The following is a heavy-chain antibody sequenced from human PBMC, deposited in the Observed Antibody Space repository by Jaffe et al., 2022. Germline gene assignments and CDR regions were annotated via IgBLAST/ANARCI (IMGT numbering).Heavy chain of an antibody. CDR2: ISWNSGSI. CDR1: GFTFDDYA. CDR3: AKDIGSGWYDYFDY. Sequence: EVQLVESGGGLVQPGRSLRLSCAASGFTFDDYAMHWVRQAPGKGLEWVSGISWNSGSIGYADSVKGRFTISRDNAKNSLYLQMNSLRAEDTALYYCAKDIGSGWYDYFDYWGQGTLVTVSS. V-gene: IGHV3-9*01. J-gene: IGHJ4*02. D-gene: IGHD6-19*01.